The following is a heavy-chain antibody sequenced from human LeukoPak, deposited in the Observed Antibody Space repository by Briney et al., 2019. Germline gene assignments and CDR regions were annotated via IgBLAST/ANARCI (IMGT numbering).Heavy chain of an antibody. CDR2: ISAYNGNT. CDR1: GYTFTSYG. V-gene: IGHV1-18*01. CDR3: ARDRQGTTVTTLGY. D-gene: IGHD4-17*01. J-gene: IGHJ4*02. Sequence: ASVKVSCKASGYTFTSYGISWVRQAPGQGLEWMGWISAYNGNTNYAQKLQGRVTMTTDTSTSTAYMELRSLRSDDTAVYYCARDRQGTTVTTLGYWGQGTLVTVAS.